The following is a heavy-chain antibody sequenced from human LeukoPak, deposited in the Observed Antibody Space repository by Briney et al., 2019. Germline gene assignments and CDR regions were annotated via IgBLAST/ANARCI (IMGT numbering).Heavy chain of an antibody. CDR1: GYTFTGYY. D-gene: IGHD4-11*01. CDR3: AREITVRDYYYYGMDV. Sequence: ASVRVSCKASGYTFTGYYMHWVRQAPGQGLEWMGWINPNSGGTNYAQKFQGRVTITADKSTSTAYMELSSLRSEDTAVYYCAREITVRDYYYYGMDVWGQGTTVTVSS. J-gene: IGHJ6*02. CDR2: INPNSGGT. V-gene: IGHV1-2*02.